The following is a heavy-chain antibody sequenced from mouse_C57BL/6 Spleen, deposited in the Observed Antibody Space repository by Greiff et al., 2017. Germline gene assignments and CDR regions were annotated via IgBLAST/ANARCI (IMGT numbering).Heavy chain of an antibody. D-gene: IGHD1-1*01. V-gene: IGHV1-81*01. J-gene: IGHJ3*01. CDR1: GYTFTSYG. Sequence: VKLQQSGAELARPGASVKLSCKASGYTFTSYGISWVKQRTGQGLEWIGEIYPRSGNTYYNEKFKGKATLTADKSSSTAYMELRSLTSEDSAVYFCARPSTGAWFAYWGQGTLVTVSA. CDR3: ARPSTGAWFAY. CDR2: IYPRSGNT.